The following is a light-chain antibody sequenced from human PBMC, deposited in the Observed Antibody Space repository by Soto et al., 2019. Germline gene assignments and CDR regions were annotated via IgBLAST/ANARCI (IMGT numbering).Light chain of an antibody. J-gene: IGKJ4*01. CDR3: QKYNSAPRT. CDR1: QDISNY. CDR2: AAS. Sequence: DIQMTQSPSPLSASVGDRVTITCRASQDISNYLAWYQQKPGKVPKLLIYAASTLQSGVPSRFSGSGSGTDFTLTISSPQPEDVATYYCQKYNSAPRTFGGGTKVEIK. V-gene: IGKV1-27*01.